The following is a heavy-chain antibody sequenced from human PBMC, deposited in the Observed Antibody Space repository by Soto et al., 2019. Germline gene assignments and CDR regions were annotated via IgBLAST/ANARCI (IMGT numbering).Heavy chain of an antibody. V-gene: IGHV4-4*02. CDR2: IYHSGRT. D-gene: IGHD3-10*01. CDR3: ARDRSYYGSGSYIYYYYMDV. CDR1: SGSISSSNW. Sequence: QVQLQESGPGLVKPSGTLSLTCAVSSGSISSSNWWSWVRQPPRKGLEWIGEIYHSGRTNYNPSLKSRAPISVVKSKTQLSLKLSSVTAAATAGYYCARDRSYYGSGSYIYYYYMDVWGKVTAVTVCS. J-gene: IGHJ6*03.